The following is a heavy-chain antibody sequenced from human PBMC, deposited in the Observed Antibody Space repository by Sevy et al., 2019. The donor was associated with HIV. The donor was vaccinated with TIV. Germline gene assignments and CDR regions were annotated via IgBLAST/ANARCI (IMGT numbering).Heavy chain of an antibody. Sequence: GGSPRLSCSASGFTFSSYWMHWVRQAPGKGLVWVSGVNSDGSSTNYADSVKGRFTISRDSAKNTLYLQMNSLRAEDTAVYFCVAANTWEDYWGQGTLVTVSS. CDR3: VAANTWEDY. CDR2: VNSDGSST. J-gene: IGHJ4*02. D-gene: IGHD1-26*01. V-gene: IGHV3-74*01. CDR1: GFTFSSYW.